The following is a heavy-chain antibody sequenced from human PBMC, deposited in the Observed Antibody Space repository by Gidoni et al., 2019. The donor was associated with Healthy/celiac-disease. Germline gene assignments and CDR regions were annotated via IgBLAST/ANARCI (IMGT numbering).Heavy chain of an antibody. CDR1: GGSISSNY. CDR3: ARERSDYVWGSYRYFDY. J-gene: IGHJ4*02. Sequence: QVQLQESGPGLVKPSENLSLTCTGAGGSISSNYWSWIRQPPGKGLEWIVYLYYSGSTNYNPSLKSRVTISVDTSKNQFSLKLSSVTAADTAVYYCARERSDYVWGSYRYFDYWGQGTLVTVSS. D-gene: IGHD3-16*02. V-gene: IGHV4-59*01. CDR2: LYYSGST.